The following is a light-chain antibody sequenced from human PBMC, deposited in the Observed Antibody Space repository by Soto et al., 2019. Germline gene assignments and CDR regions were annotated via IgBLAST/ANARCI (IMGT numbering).Light chain of an antibody. V-gene: IGKV3-11*01. CDR2: DAS. CDR1: QSVSSY. J-gene: IGKJ4*01. Sequence: EIVLTQSPATLSLSPGERATLSCRASQSVSSYLAWYQQKPGQAPRLLIHDASNRATGIPARFSGSGSGTDFTLTISSLEPEDFAVYYCQQRSNWPPFFGGGTKVEIK. CDR3: QQRSNWPPF.